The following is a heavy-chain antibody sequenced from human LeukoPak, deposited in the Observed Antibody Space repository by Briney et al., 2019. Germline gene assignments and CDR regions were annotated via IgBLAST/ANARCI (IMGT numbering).Heavy chain of an antibody. D-gene: IGHD6-13*01. V-gene: IGHV4-61*02. CDR3: ARVRIAAAYDAFDI. CDR1: GGSISSGSYY. CDR2: IYTSGST. J-gene: IGHJ3*02. Sequence: SQTLSLTCTVSGGSISSGSYYWSWIRQPAGKGLELIGRIYTSGSTNYNPSLKSRVTISVDTSKNQFSLKLSSVTAADTAVYYCARVRIAAAYDAFDIWGQGTMVTVSS.